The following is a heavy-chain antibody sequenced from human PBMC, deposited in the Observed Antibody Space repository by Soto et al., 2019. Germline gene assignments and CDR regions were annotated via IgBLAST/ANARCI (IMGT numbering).Heavy chain of an antibody. V-gene: IGHV3-23*01. CDR2: ISGSGGST. CDR1: GFTFSSYA. D-gene: IGHD3-3*01. J-gene: IGHJ6*02. CDR3: AKGSVSTYYDFWSGYYGYYYYYGMDV. Sequence: GGSLRLSCAASGFTFSSYAMSWVRQAPGKGLEWVSAISGSGGSTYYADSVKGRFTISRDNSKNTLYLQMNSLRAEDTAVYYCAKGSVSTYYDFWSGYYGYYYYYGMDVWGQGTTVTVSS.